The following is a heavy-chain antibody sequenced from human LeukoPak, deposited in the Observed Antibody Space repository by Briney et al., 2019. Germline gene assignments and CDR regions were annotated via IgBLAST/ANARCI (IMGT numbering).Heavy chain of an antibody. D-gene: IGHD5-24*01. CDR2: ISDDGTVK. J-gene: IGHJ4*02. CDR3: VRDRGGAGYNLGD. V-gene: IGHV3-30*03. CDR1: GFTVKTFG. Sequence: PGGSLRLSCAASGFTVKTFGIHWVRQAPRKGLQWVAVISDDGTVKHYADSVKGRFTISSDNYRNTVSLQMNSLRTEDTAMYHCVRDRGGAGYNLGDWGQGTLVTVSS.